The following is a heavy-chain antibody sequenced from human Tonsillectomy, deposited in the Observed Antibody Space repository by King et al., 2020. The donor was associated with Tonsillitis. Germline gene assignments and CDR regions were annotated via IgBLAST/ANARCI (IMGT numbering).Heavy chain of an antibody. J-gene: IGHJ6*03. D-gene: IGHD3-3*01. V-gene: IGHV4-61*02. CDR3: ARGVAIFDGYM. Sequence: LQLQESGPGLVKPSQTLSLTCTVSGGSIGSGSYYWSSIRQPAGKGLEWIGRIFASGTTNYNPSLTSRVTMSVDTAKNQFSLKLTSVTAADTAVYYCARGVAIFDGYM. CDR2: IFASGTT. CDR1: GGSIGSGSYY.